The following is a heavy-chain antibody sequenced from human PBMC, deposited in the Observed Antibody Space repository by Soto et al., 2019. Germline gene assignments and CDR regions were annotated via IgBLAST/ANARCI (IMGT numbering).Heavy chain of an antibody. D-gene: IGHD1-26*01. V-gene: IGHV6-1*01. CDR2: TYYRSKWYN. Sequence: SQTLSLTGASSGDSVSLTSFTLNWIRQSPSVALEWLGRTYYRSKWYNDYAESVKSRITINPDTSKNQFSLHLNSVTPEDTAVYYCVRLIGNSWLDFCGQGTLVTVSS. J-gene: IGHJ5*01. CDR3: VRLIGNSWLDF. CDR1: GDSVSLTSFT.